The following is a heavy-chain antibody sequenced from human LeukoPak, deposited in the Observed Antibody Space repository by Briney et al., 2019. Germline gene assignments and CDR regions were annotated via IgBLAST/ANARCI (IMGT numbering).Heavy chain of an antibody. CDR2: IWYDGSNK. V-gene: IGHV3-33*06. CDR1: GFTFSSYG. CDR3: AKERGSYRPQAPFDY. Sequence: GGSLRLSCAASGFTFSSYGMHWIRQAPGKGLEWVAVIWYDGSNKYYADSVEGRFTSSRDNSKNTLYLQMNSLRAEDTAVYYCAKERGSYRPQAPFDYWGQGALVTVSS. D-gene: IGHD1-26*01. J-gene: IGHJ4*02.